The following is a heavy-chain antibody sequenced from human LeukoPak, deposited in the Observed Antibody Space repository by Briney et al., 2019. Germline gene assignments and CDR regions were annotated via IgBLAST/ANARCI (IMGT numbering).Heavy chain of an antibody. J-gene: IGHJ4*02. CDR3: AREGPSVTPYY. V-gene: IGHV3-23*01. D-gene: IGHD4-17*01. CDR1: GFTFSSYA. CDR2: ISGSGGDT. Sequence: PGGSLRLSCAASGFTFSSYAMIWVRQAPGKGLEWVSAISGSGGDTYYADSVKGRFTIFRDNSKNTVYLRMNSLRAEDTAVYYCAREGPSVTPYYWGQGTLVTVSS.